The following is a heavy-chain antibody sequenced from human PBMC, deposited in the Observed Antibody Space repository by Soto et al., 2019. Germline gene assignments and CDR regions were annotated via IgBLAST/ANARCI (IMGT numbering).Heavy chain of an antibody. D-gene: IGHD4-17*01. CDR1: GYSFTNYW. CDR2: IYPGDSDT. J-gene: IGHJ6*02. V-gene: IGHV5-51*01. Sequence: PGESLKISCKVSGYSFTNYWIGWVRQMPGKGLEWMGIIYPGDSDTRYSPSFQGQVTISADKSISTAYLQWSSLKASDTAMYYCARTRTTAYDGYGMEVWGQGTTVTVSS. CDR3: ARTRTTAYDGYGMEV.